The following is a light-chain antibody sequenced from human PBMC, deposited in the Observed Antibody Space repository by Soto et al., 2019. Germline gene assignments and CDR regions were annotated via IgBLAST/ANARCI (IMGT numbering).Light chain of an antibody. V-gene: IGKV3-20*01. CDR3: QQYGRSSWA. Sequence: EIVLTQSPGTLSSSPGERAILSCRARQSVSSGYLAWYQQKPGQAPRLLIYGASSRATGIPDRFSGSGSGTDVTLTISRLEPEDFAVYFCQQYGRSSWAFGQGTKVEV. CDR1: QSVSSGY. J-gene: IGKJ1*01. CDR2: GAS.